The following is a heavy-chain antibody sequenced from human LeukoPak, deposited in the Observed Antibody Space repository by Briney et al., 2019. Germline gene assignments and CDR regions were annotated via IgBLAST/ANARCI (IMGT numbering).Heavy chain of an antibody. CDR1: GYTFTGYY. D-gene: IGHD5-18*01. J-gene: IGHJ4*02. V-gene: IGHV1-2*02. CDR2: INPNNGGT. CDR3: ARDPYSNYFDY. Sequence: ASVKVSCKASGYTFTGYYMHWVRQAPGQGLEWMEWINPNNGGTNYAQKFQGRVTMTRDTSISTAYMELNRLRSDDTAVYYCARDPYSNYFDYWGQGTLVTVSS.